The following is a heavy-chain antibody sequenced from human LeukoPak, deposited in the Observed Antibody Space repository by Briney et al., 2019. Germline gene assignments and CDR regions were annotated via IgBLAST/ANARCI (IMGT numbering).Heavy chain of an antibody. V-gene: IGHV1-69*04. D-gene: IGHD3-3*01. J-gene: IGHJ4*02. CDR1: GGTFSSYA. CDR3: ARASRDFWSGYYPDY. Sequence: SVKVSCKASGGTFSSYAISWVRQAPGQGLEWMGRIIPILGIAIYAQKFQGRVTITADKSTSTAYMELSSLRSEDTAVYYCARASRDFWSGYYPDYWGQGTLVTVSS. CDR2: IIPILGIA.